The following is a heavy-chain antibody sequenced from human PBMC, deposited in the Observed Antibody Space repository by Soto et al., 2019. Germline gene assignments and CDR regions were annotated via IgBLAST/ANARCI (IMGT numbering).Heavy chain of an antibody. CDR2: INHSGST. Sequence: QVQLQQWGAGLLKPSETLSLTCAVYGGSFSGYYWSWIRQPPGKGLEWIGEINHSGSTNYNPSLKSRVTISVDTSKNQFSLKLSSVTAADTAVYYCARARGVELLRFDPWGQGTLVTVSS. J-gene: IGHJ5*02. CDR1: GGSFSGYY. D-gene: IGHD1-7*01. CDR3: ARARGVELLRFDP. V-gene: IGHV4-34*01.